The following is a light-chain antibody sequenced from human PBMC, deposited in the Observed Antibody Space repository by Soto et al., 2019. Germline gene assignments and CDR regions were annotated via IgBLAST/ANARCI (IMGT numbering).Light chain of an antibody. CDR2: AAS. CDR1: QDIKSS. J-gene: IGKJ4*01. Sequence: DIPITQSPSTLSASVGDRVTITCQASQDIKSSLNWYQQKSGKAPKSLIYAASSLQSGVPSRFSGSGSGTDFTLTISSLQPEDFATYYCQQYNSYPLTFGRGTKVDIK. V-gene: IGKV1-16*01. CDR3: QQYNSYPLT.